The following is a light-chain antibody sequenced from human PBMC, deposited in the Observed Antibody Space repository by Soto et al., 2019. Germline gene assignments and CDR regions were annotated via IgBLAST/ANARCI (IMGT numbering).Light chain of an antibody. CDR3: AAWYDSLNGAV. CDR2: TNN. V-gene: IGLV1-44*01. J-gene: IGLJ2*01. Sequence: QSVLTQPPSASGTPGQRVTISCSGSSSNIGRNTVNWYQQLPGTAPKLLIYTNNQRPSGVPDRFSGSKSGTSASLAISDLQSEDEADYYCAAWYDSLNGAVFGGGTKLTVL. CDR1: SSNIGRNT.